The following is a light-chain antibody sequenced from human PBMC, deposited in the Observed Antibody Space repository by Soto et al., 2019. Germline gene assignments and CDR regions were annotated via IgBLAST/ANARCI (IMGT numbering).Light chain of an antibody. J-gene: IGLJ2*01. CDR2: GNS. Sequence: QSVLTQPPSVSGASGQRVTISCTGSSSKIGAGYDVHWYQQLPGTAPKLLIYGNSNRPSGVPDRFSGSKSGTSASLAITGLQAEDEADYYCQSYDSSLSRVFGGGTKMSVL. CDR1: SSKIGAGYD. CDR3: QSYDSSLSRV. V-gene: IGLV1-40*01.